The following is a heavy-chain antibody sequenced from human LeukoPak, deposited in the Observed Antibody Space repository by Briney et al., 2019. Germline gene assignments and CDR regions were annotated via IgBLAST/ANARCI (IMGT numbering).Heavy chain of an antibody. V-gene: IGHV3-53*01. CDR2: IYSGGST. Sequence: GGSLRLSCAASGFTVSSNYMSWVRQAPGKGLEWVSVIYSGGSTYYADSVKGRFTISRDNSKNTLYLQMNSLRAEDTAVYYCARVQIGDWSTFDYWGQGTLVTVSS. D-gene: IGHD1-1*01. J-gene: IGHJ4*02. CDR3: ARVQIGDWSTFDY. CDR1: GFTVSSNY.